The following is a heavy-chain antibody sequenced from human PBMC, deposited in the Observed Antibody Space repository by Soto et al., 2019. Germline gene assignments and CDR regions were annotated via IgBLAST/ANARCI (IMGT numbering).Heavy chain of an antibody. J-gene: IGHJ4*02. Sequence: QVQLQESGPGLVKPSETLSLSCAVSGVSITSTDWWSWVRQPRGKGLQWIGEVSLGGGANYNPSLKSLVTISVDNSKNQFSLTLNSVTAADTAVYFCAGSTADTTLKASSFWGQGTLVTVSS. CDR2: VSLGGGA. CDR3: AGSTADTTLKASSF. D-gene: IGHD1-26*01. CDR1: GVSITSTDW. V-gene: IGHV4-4*02.